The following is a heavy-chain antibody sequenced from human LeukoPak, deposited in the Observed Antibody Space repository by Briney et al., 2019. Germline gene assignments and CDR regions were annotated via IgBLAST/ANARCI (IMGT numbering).Heavy chain of an antibody. J-gene: IGHJ3*02. CDR1: GFTFSTYG. CDR3: VKERGPFDAFDI. Sequence: GGSLRLSCAATGFTFSTYGMHWVRQAPGKGLEWVAVIWSGGNNKFYADSVKGRFTFSRDDSRNTLSLQMNSLRAEDTAVYYCVKERGPFDAFDIWGQGTMVTVSS. V-gene: IGHV3-33*06. CDR2: IWSGGNNK.